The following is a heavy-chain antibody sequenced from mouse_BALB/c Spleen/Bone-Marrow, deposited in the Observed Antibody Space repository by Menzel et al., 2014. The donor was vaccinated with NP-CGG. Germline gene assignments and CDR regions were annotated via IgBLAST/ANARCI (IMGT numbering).Heavy chain of an antibody. J-gene: IGHJ2*01. D-gene: IGHD4-1*01. V-gene: IGHV14-4*02. CDR2: IDPENGDT. CDR3: NALTGTRGFFDY. Sequence: VQLQQSGAELVRSGASVKLSCTASGFNIXDYYIHWVKQRPEQGLEWIGWIDPENGDTEYAPKFQGKATMTADTSSNTAYLQLSSLTSEDTAVDYCNALTGTRGFFDYWGQGTALTVSS. CDR1: GFNIXDYY.